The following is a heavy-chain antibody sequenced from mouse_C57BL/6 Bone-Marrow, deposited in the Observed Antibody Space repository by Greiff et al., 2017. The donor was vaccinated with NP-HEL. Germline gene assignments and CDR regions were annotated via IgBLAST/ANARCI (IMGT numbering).Heavy chain of an antibody. V-gene: IGHV5-4*01. Sequence: EVQGVESGGGLVKPGGSLKLSCAASGFTFSSYAMSWVRQTPEKRLEWVATISDGGSYTYYPDNVKGRFTISRDNAKNNLYLQMSHLKSEDTAMYYCAREGLAWFAYWGQGTLVTVSA. CDR3: AREGLAWFAY. CDR1: GFTFSSYA. CDR2: ISDGGSYT. J-gene: IGHJ3*01. D-gene: IGHD3-1*01.